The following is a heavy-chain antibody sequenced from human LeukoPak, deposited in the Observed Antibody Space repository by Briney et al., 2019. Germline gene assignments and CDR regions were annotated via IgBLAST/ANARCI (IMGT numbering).Heavy chain of an antibody. D-gene: IGHD5-12*01. CDR2: ISSRSTYV. V-gene: IGHV3-21*01. CDR3: ARDRGGYRGYYDL. J-gene: IGHJ5*02. CDR1: GFTFTNYN. Sequence: GGSLRLSCAASGFTFTNYNMNWVRQAPGKGLEWVSSISSRSTYVYYADLVKGRFTISRDNAKNSLSLQMNSLGAEDSALYYCARDRGGYRGYYDLWGQGILVAVSS.